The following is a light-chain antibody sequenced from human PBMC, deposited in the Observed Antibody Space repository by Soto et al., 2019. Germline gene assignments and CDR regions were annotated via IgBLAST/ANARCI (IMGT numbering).Light chain of an antibody. V-gene: IGLV1-51*01. Sequence: QSVLTQPPSVSAAPGQKVTLSCSGSSSNIGYNYVSWYQQLPGTAPKLLIYDNNKRPSGIPDRFSGSKSGTSATLGITGLQTGDEADYYCGTWDSSLSAVVFGGGTQLTVL. CDR3: GTWDSSLSAVV. CDR2: DNN. CDR1: SSNIGYNY. J-gene: IGLJ2*01.